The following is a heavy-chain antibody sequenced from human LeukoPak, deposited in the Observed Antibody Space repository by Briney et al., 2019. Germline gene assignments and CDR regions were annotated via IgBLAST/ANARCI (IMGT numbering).Heavy chain of an antibody. CDR3: ARDKQPRELGEQRYFDY. D-gene: IGHD1/OR15-1a*01. CDR2: IYYSGST. V-gene: IGHV4-59*11. Sequence: SETLSLTCTVSGGSISSHYWSWIRQPPGKGLEWIGYIYYSGSTNYNPSLKSRVTISVDTSKNQFSLKLSSVTAADTAVYYCARDKQPRELGEQRYFDYWGQGTLVTVSS. CDR1: GGSISSHY. J-gene: IGHJ4*02.